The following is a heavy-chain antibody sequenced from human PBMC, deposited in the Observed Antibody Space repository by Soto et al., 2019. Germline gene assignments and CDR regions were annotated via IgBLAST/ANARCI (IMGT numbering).Heavy chain of an antibody. CDR2: LTASGLNT. D-gene: IGHD2-8*01. Sequence: GGSLRLSCSASGFNFGSYGMSWVRQAPGKGLEWVSGLTASGLNTYYTDSVKGRFAISRDNSRNTVYLQMSGLRVEDTAVFHCAKGLGNAKEVWGQGTTVTVSS. V-gene: IGHV3-23*01. CDR3: AKGLGNAKEV. CDR1: GFNFGSYG. J-gene: IGHJ6*02.